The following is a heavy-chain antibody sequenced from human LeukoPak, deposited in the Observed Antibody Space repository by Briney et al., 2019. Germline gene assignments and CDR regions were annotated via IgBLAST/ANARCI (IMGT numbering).Heavy chain of an antibody. CDR3: AKGVYSSSWDFDY. CDR1: GFTFNDYA. Sequence: PPGGSLRLSCAASGFTFNDYAVHWVRQAPGKGLEWVSGISWNSGSIGYADSVKGRFTISRDNAKNSLYLQMNSLRAEDTALYYCAKGVYSSSWDFDYWGQGTLVTVSS. J-gene: IGHJ4*02. CDR2: ISWNSGSI. D-gene: IGHD6-13*01. V-gene: IGHV3-9*01.